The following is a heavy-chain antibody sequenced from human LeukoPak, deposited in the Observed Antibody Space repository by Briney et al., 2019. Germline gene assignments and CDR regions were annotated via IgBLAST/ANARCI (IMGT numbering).Heavy chain of an antibody. Sequence: PSETPSLTCTVSGGSINSSDYYWGWIRQPPGKGLEWIGSIYHSGSMYASLKSRVTISVDTSKNQFSLKMSSVTAADTAVYYCARHATSSTSGPPYDYWGQGTLLTVSS. J-gene: IGHJ4*02. V-gene: IGHV4-39*01. CDR1: GGSINSSDYY. CDR3: ARHATSSTSGPPYDY. D-gene: IGHD5-24*01. CDR2: IYHSGSM.